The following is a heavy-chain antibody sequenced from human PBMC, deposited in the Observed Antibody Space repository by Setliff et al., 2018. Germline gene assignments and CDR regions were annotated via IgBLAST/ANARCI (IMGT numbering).Heavy chain of an antibody. Sequence: GGSLRLSCTASGFTFSNCWMTWVRQAPGKGLEWVANINPGGSEEYYLDSVKGRFTISRDNAKNSLNLQMDSLRADDTAVYYCVRGRTTYYFDYWGQGTLVTVSS. CDR3: VRGRTTYYFDY. CDR2: INPGGSEE. CDR1: GFTFSNCW. J-gene: IGHJ4*02. V-gene: IGHV3-7*01. D-gene: IGHD4-4*01.